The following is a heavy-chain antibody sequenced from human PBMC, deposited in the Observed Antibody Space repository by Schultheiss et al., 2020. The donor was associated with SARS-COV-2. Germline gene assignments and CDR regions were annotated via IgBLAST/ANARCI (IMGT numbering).Heavy chain of an antibody. J-gene: IGHJ6*03. Sequence: SQTLSLTCAVYGGSFSGYYWSWIRQPPGKGLEWIGEINHSGSTNYNPSLKSRVTISVDTSKNQFSLKLSSVTAADTAVYYCARGGGNYQCSGSYYVPHHYSSYMDLWGKAPTVTVAS. CDR2: INHSGST. D-gene: IGHD3-10*02. V-gene: IGHV4-34*01. CDR1: GGSFSGYY. CDR3: ARGGGNYQCSGSYYVPHHYSSYMDL.